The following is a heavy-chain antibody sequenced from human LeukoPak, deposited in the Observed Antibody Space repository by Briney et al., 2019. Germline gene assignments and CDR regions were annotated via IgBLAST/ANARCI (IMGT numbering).Heavy chain of an antibody. CDR3: AREASHCGGDCYDY. V-gene: IGHV3-48*03. CDR1: GFTFSTYE. Sequence: PGGSLRLSCVASGFTFSTYEMNWVCQAPGKGLEWVSYIISGSGNTKYYADSVKGRFTISRDNAKSSLYLQMNSLRAEDTAIYYCAREASHCGGDCYDYWGQGTLVTVSS. D-gene: IGHD2-21*01. CDR2: IISGSGNTK. J-gene: IGHJ4*02.